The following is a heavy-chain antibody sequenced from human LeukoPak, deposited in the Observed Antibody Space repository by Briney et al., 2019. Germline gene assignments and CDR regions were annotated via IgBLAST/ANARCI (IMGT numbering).Heavy chain of an antibody. CDR1: GYTFTSYY. CDR3: ARLGLGGHDAFDI. Sequence: ASVKVSCKASGYTFTSYYMHWVRQAPGQGLEWMGWINPNSGGTNYAQKFQGRVTMTRDTSISTAYMELSRLRSDDTAVYYCARLGLGGHDAFDIWGQGTMVTVSS. D-gene: IGHD3-10*01. CDR2: INPNSGGT. J-gene: IGHJ3*02. V-gene: IGHV1-2*02.